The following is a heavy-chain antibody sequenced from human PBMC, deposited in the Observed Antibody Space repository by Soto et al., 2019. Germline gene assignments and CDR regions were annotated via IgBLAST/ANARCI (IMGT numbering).Heavy chain of an antibody. V-gene: IGHV3-30-3*01. CDR3: KIVVIPDH. CDR2: ISYDGSNK. D-gene: IGHD3-22*01. Sequence: GGSLRLSCAASGFTFDSYAMHWVRQAPGKRLEWVAVISYDGSNKYYADSVKGRLTISRDNAKNMVYLQMNSLRSEDTAVYYCKIVVIPDHWGQGTQVTVSS. CDR1: GFTFDSYA. J-gene: IGHJ4*02.